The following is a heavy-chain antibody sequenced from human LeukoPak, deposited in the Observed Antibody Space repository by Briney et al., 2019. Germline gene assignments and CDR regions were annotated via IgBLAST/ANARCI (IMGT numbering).Heavy chain of an antibody. J-gene: IGHJ3*02. CDR2: IYPGDSDT. CDR3: ARRIWVTTLDDAFDI. V-gene: IGHV5-51*01. CDR1: GYSFTSYW. Sequence: GESLKISCKGSGYSFTSYWIGWVRQMPGKGLEWMGIIYPGDSDTRYSPSFQGQVTISADKSISTAYLQWSSLKASDTAMYYCARRIWVTTLDDAFDIWGQGTMVTVSS. D-gene: IGHD4-23*01.